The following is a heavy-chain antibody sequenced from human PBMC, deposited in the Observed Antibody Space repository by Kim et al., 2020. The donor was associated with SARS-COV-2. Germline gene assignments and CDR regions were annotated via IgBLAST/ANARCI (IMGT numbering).Heavy chain of an antibody. Sequence: GGSLRLSCAASGFTVSANYMSWVRQAPGKGLEWVSVIYSGGSTYYADSVKGRFTISRHNSKNTLYLQLNSLRAEDTAVYYCARDYGDFYFDYWGQGTLVTVSS. J-gene: IGHJ4*02. CDR1: GFTVSANY. V-gene: IGHV3-53*04. D-gene: IGHD4-17*01. CDR2: IYSGGST. CDR3: ARDYGDFYFDY.